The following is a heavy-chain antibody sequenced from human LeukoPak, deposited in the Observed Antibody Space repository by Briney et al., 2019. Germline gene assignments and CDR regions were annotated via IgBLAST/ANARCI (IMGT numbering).Heavy chain of an antibody. D-gene: IGHD1-26*01. V-gene: IGHV3-9*01. CDR2: ISWNSGSI. CDR1: GFTFDNYA. Sequence: GGSLRLSCAASGFTFDNYAMHWVRQAPGKGLEWVSGISWNSGSIGYADSVKGRFTISRDNAKNSLYLQMNSLRAEDTALYYCAKDILGRVGATTSPFDYWGQGTLVTVSS. CDR3: AKDILGRVGATTSPFDY. J-gene: IGHJ4*02.